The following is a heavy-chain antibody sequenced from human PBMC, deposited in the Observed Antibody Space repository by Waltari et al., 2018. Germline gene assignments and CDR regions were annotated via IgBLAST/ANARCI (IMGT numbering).Heavy chain of an antibody. J-gene: IGHJ6*02. CDR2: INPNSGGT. Sequence: QVQLVQSGAEVKKPGASVKVSCKASGYTFTGYYMHWVRQAPGQGLEWMGWINPNSGGTNYAQKFQGRVTITADTSTDTAYMELSSLRSEDTAVYYCATVGGFGELDGMDVWGQGTTVTVSS. V-gene: IGHV1-2*02. CDR1: GYTFTGYY. CDR3: ATVGGFGELDGMDV. D-gene: IGHD3-10*01.